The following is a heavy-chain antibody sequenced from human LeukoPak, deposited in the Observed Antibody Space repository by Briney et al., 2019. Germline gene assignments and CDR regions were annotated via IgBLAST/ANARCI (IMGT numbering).Heavy chain of an antibody. CDR1: GFIFSNYA. V-gene: IGHV3-23*01. D-gene: IGHD5-24*01. J-gene: IGHJ5*02. Sequence: PGGSLRLSCAASGFIFSNYAMNWVRQAPGKGLEWVSSISGSGNDPSYADSVKGRFAISRDNSRNTLYLQMNSLKAEDTAVYYCAKQFVDIWGQGTLVTVSS. CDR3: AKQFVDI. CDR2: ISGSGNDP.